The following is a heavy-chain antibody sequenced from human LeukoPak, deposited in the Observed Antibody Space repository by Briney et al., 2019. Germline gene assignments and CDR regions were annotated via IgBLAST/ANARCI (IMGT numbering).Heavy chain of an antibody. D-gene: IGHD3-22*01. CDR1: GFTFSTYA. CDR2: ISGSGGGT. CDR3: AKERSDSNDYYNFDY. V-gene: IGHV3-23*01. Sequence: PGGSLRLSCAASGFTFSTYAMAWIRQAPGKGLEWVAGISGSGGGTNYADSARGRFTISRDNSRDTVYLQMNSLRAEDTAVYYCAKERSDSNDYYNFDYWGQGTLVTVSS. J-gene: IGHJ4*02.